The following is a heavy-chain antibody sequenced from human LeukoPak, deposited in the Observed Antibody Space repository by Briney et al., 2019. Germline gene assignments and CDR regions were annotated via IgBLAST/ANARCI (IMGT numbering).Heavy chain of an antibody. Sequence: GGSLRLSCAASGFTFSSYAMSWVLQAPGKGLEWVSAISGSGGSTYYADSVKGRFTISRDNAKNSLYLQMNSLRAEDTAEYYCARDPLSQQLVPNWFDPWGQGTLVTVSS. J-gene: IGHJ5*02. CDR1: GFTFSSYA. V-gene: IGHV3-23*01. CDR2: ISGSGGST. D-gene: IGHD6-13*01. CDR3: ARDPLSQQLVPNWFDP.